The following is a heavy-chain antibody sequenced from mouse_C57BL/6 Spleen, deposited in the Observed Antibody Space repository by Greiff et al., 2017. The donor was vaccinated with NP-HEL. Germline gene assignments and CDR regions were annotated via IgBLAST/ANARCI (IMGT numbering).Heavy chain of an antibody. D-gene: IGHD1-1*01. CDR1: GYAFSSSW. CDR3: GGDGSRGY. Sequence: LLESGPELVKPGASVKISCKASGYAFSSSWMNWVKQRPGKGLEWIGRIYPGDGDTNYNGKFKGKATLTADKSSSTAYMQLSSLTSEDSAVYFCGGDGSRGYWGQGTTLTVSS. J-gene: IGHJ2*01. CDR2: IYPGDGDT. V-gene: IGHV1-82*01.